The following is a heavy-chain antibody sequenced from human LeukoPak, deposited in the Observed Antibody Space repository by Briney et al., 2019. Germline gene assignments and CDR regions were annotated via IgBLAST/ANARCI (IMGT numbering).Heavy chain of an antibody. D-gene: IGHD1-26*01. CDR2: IDHFGGT. Sequence: SETLSLTCTTYDDSSHTYYWTWIRQPPGKGLEWIGEIDHFGGTNYSPSLKSRLTMSIGASRNQFSLTLTSVTAADTAVYFCARERELLRGDAFDMWGQGTKVTVSS. J-gene: IGHJ3*02. V-gene: IGHV4-34*10. CDR3: ARERELLRGDAFDM. CDR1: DDSSHTYY.